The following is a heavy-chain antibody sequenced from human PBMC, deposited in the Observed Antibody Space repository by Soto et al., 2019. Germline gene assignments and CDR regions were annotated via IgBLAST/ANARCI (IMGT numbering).Heavy chain of an antibody. D-gene: IGHD3-10*01. V-gene: IGHV1-69*13. J-gene: IGHJ6*02. CDR3: ARFLGGAGSYYDGQNYNYYNGMDV. Sequence: SVKVSCKAQGYIFTKYGIGWVRQAPGHGLEWIGGIIPVFGTATYAQKFNGRVTITAEESTSTAYMELSSLTSEDTAVYYCARFLGGAGSYYDGQNYNYYNGMDVWGQGTTVTVSS. CDR2: IIPVFGTA. CDR1: GYIFTKYG.